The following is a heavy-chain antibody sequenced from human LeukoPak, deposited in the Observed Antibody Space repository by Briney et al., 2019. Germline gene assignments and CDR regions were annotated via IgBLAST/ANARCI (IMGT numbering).Heavy chain of an antibody. Sequence: ASVKVSCKASGYTFTSYGISWVRQAPAQGLEWMGWISAYNGNTNYPQKLQGRVTMTTDTSTSTAYMELRSLGSDDTAVYYCARGGDLDYDILTGYYNVMYNWFDPWGQGTLVTVSS. D-gene: IGHD3-9*01. CDR3: ARGGDLDYDILTGYYNVMYNWFDP. CDR2: ISAYNGNT. V-gene: IGHV1-18*01. CDR1: GYTFTSYG. J-gene: IGHJ5*02.